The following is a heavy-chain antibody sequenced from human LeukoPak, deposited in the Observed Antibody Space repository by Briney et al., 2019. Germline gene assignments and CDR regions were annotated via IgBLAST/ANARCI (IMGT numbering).Heavy chain of an antibody. CDR1: GFTFSSYS. J-gene: IGHJ4*02. Sequence: PGGSLRLSCAASGFTFSSYSMNWVRQAPGKGLEWVSSIGSSSSYIYYADSVKGRFTISRDNAKNSLYLQMNSLRAEDTAVYYCARNPPNRYCSSTSCCPFDYWGQGTLVTVSS. CDR2: IGSSSSYI. V-gene: IGHV3-21*01. CDR3: ARNPPNRYCSSTSCCPFDY. D-gene: IGHD2-2*01.